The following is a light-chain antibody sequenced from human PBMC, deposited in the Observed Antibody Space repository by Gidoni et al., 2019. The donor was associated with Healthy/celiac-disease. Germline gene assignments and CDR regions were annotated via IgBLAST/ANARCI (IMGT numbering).Light chain of an antibody. CDR2: GES. CDR3: QHYGSSPFT. V-gene: IGKV3-20*01. J-gene: IGKJ3*01. Sequence: EIVLTKSPGTLSLSPGERATLSCRASQSVSSSYLAWYQQKPGQTPRLLIYGESIRATGIPDRFSGSGSGTDFTLTISRLEPEDFAVYYCQHYGSSPFTFGPGTKVDIK. CDR1: QSVSSSY.